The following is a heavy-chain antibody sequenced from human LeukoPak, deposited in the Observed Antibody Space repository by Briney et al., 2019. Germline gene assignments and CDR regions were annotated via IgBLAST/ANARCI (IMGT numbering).Heavy chain of an antibody. CDR2: MNHSGST. CDR3: ARGHTYYDFLTGYYSFAYFQH. J-gene: IGHJ1*01. V-gene: IGHV4-34*01. Sequence: KPSETLSLTCVVYGGSFSGHYWSWIRQPPGKGLEWIGEMNHSGSTNYNPSLKSRVTTSVDTSKNQFSLKLSSVTAADTAVYYCARGHTYYDFLTGYYSFAYFQHWGQGTLVTVSS. CDR1: GGSFSGHY. D-gene: IGHD3-9*01.